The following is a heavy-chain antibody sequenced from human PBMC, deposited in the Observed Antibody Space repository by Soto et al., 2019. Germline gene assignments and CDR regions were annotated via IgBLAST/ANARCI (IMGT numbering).Heavy chain of an antibody. V-gene: IGHV1-18*01. J-gene: IGHJ6*02. CDR2: IAPYNGMT. Sequence: QAQLVQSGGEVKKPGASVKVTCKASGYSFITFGITWVRQAPGQGLEWMGWIAPYNGMTNFAQKLPGRFIMTTDTSTYPASMELRSLRSDDTAVYYCSAGITLVRGVFAYGLDVWGQGTTVTVSS. D-gene: IGHD3-10*01. CDR3: SAGITLVRGVFAYGLDV. CDR1: GYSFITFG.